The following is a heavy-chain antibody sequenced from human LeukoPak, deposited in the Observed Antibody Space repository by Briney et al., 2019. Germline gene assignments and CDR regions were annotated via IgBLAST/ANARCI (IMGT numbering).Heavy chain of an antibody. CDR1: GGTFSSYA. CDR2: IIPIFGTA. J-gene: IGHJ4*02. CDR3: ARGRAVAGPGDY. D-gene: IGHD6-19*01. Sequence: ASVKVSCKASGGTFSSYAISWVRQAPGQGLEWMGRIIPIFGTANYAQKFQGRVTITTDESTSTAYMELSSLRSEDTAVYYCARGRAVAGPGDYWGPGTLVTVSS. V-gene: IGHV1-69*05.